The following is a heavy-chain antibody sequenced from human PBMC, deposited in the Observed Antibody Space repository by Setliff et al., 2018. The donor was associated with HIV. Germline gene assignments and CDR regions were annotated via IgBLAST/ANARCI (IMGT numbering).Heavy chain of an antibody. Sequence: ASVKVSCKASGGPFTRSSISWVRQAPGQGLEWMGRIIPILGVPRYAQKFQGRVTITADKSTSTTYMHMSSLRAEDTAVYFGARGGDYDSSGDYVTWGQGSLVTVSS. CDR2: IIPILGVP. J-gene: IGHJ4*02. CDR3: ARGGDYDSSGDYVT. CDR1: GGPFTRSS. V-gene: IGHV1-69*02. D-gene: IGHD3-22*01.